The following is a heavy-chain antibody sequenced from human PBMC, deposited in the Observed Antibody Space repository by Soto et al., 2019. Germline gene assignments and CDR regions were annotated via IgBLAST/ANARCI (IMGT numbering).Heavy chain of an antibody. CDR3: ARVVDSYGFDWYFDL. CDR1: GYTFTSYG. J-gene: IGHJ2*01. CDR2: IIAYNGNT. D-gene: IGHD5-18*01. Sequence: QVQLVQSGAEVKKPGASVKVSCKASGYTFTSYGISWVRQAPGQGLEWMGWIIAYNGNTNYAQKLQGRVTMTTDTSTSTAYMELRSLRSDDTAVYYCARVVDSYGFDWYFDLWGRGTLVTVSS. V-gene: IGHV1-18*04.